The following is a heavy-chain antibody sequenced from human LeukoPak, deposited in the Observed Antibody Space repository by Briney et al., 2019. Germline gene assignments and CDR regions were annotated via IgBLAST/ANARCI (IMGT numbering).Heavy chain of an antibody. V-gene: IGHV3-48*01. J-gene: IGHJ4*02. CDR3: ARAPAWSGYPLDY. D-gene: IGHD3-3*01. Sequence: GGSLRLSCAASGFTFSSYSMNWVRQAPGKGLEWVSYISSSSSTIYYADSVKGRFTISRDNAKNSLYLQMNSLRAEDTAVYYCARAPAWSGYPLDYWGQGTTVSVSS. CDR1: GFTFSSYS. CDR2: ISSSSSTI.